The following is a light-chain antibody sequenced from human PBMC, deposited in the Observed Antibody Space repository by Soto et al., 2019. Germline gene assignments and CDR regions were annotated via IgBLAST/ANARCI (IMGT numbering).Light chain of an antibody. J-gene: IGKJ1*01. CDR3: KKYNNTPGT. CDR2: VAS. Sequence: DILMTQSPSSLSASVGDRVTITCRASQGISNYLAWYQQQPGKAPKLLIYVASTWQAWVPSRFSGSGSGTDVSIPISSLQPEDVAAYYCKKYNNTPGTFGQGTKVEIK. V-gene: IGKV1-27*01. CDR1: QGISNY.